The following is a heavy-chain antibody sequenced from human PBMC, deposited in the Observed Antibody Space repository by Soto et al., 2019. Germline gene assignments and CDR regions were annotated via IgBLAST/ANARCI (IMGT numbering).Heavy chain of an antibody. CDR3: ARRGYASAYFDY. CDR1: GGSISSGGYS. J-gene: IGHJ4*02. V-gene: IGHV4-30-2*01. Sequence: PSETLSLTCAVSGGSISSGGYSWSWIRQPPGKGLEWIGYIYHSGSTYYNPSLKSRVTISVDRSKNQFSLKLSSVTAADTAVYYCARRGYASAYFDYWGQGTLVTVSS. CDR2: IYHSGST. D-gene: IGHD5-18*01.